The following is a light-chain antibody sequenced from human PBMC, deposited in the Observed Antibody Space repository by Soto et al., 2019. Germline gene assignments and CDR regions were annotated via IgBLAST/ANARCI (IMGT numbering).Light chain of an antibody. V-gene: IGLV2-11*01. CDR1: SSDVGGYNY. Sequence: SVLTQARSVSGSPGQSVTISCSGTSSDVGGYNYVSWYQQHPGKAPKLMIYDVSKRPSGVPDRFSGSKSGNTASLTISGLQAEDEADYYCCSYAGRYTYVFGSGTKLTVL. CDR3: CSYAGRYTYV. CDR2: DVS. J-gene: IGLJ1*01.